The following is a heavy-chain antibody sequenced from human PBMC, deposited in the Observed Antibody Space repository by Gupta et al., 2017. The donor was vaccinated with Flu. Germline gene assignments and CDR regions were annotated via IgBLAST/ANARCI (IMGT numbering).Heavy chain of an antibody. CDR3: ARGRWGGNSYRFDF. CDR2: INHSRSP. D-gene: IGHD4-23*01. J-gene: IGHJ4*02. CDR1: GGSFGGYY. V-gene: IGHV4-34*02. Sequence: VQLQPWGAGRLSPSETMTITCVVDGGSFGGYYWSRSRQPPGKGLEWIGEINHSRSPNYNPSLKSRVTISVDTSKNQFSLRLSSVTAADTAVYYCARGRWGGNSYRFDFWGQGTLVTVSS.